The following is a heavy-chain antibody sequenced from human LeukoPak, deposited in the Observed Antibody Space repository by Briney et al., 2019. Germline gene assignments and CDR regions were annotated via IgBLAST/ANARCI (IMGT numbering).Heavy chain of an antibody. V-gene: IGHV1-69*05. CDR1: GGTFSSYA. CDR3: ARVDGYYFSDAFDI. CDR2: IIPIFGAA. J-gene: IGHJ3*02. D-gene: IGHD3-22*01. Sequence: GASVKVSCKASGGTFSSYAISWVRQAPGQGLEWMGGIIPIFGAANYAQKFQGRVTITTGESTSTAYMELSSLRSEDTAVYYCARVDGYYFSDAFDIWGQGTMVTVSS.